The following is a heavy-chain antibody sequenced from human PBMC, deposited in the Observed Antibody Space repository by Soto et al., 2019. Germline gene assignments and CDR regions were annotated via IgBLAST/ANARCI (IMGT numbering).Heavy chain of an antibody. J-gene: IGHJ6*03. Sequence: SETLSLTCTVSGGSISSSSYYWGWIRQPPGKGPEWIGSIYYSGSTYYNPSLKSRVAISVDTSKNQFSLKLSSVTAADTAVYYCVRTSAEVYYYYYMDVWGKGTTVTVSS. CDR3: VRTSAEVYYYYYMDV. CDR1: GGSISSSSYY. D-gene: IGHD2-2*01. V-gene: IGHV4-39*01. CDR2: IYYSGST.